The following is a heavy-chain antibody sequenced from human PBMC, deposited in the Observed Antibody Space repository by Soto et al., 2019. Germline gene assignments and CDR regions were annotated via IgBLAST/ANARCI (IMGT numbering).Heavy chain of an antibody. Sequence: SETLSLTCAVYGGCFSGYYWSWIRQPPGKGLEWIGEINHSGSTNYNPSLKSRVTISVDTSKNQFSLKLSSVTAADTAVYYCARGLRGYSYGYYYYGMDVWGQGTTVTVSS. V-gene: IGHV4-34*01. CDR1: GGCFSGYY. CDR3: ARGLRGYSYGYYYYGMDV. CDR2: INHSGST. J-gene: IGHJ6*02. D-gene: IGHD5-18*01.